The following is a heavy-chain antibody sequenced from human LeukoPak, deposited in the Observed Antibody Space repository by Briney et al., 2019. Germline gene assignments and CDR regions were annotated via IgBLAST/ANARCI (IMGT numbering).Heavy chain of an antibody. CDR2: IIPIFGTA. Sequence: SVKVSCKASGGTFTSYAISWVRQAPGQGLEWMGGIIPIFGTANYAQKFQGRVTITADESTSTAYMELSSLRSEDTAVYYCARAVGYSSSWYDYWGQGTLVTVSS. CDR3: ARAVGYSSSWYDY. V-gene: IGHV1-69*13. J-gene: IGHJ4*02. CDR1: GGTFTSYA. D-gene: IGHD6-13*01.